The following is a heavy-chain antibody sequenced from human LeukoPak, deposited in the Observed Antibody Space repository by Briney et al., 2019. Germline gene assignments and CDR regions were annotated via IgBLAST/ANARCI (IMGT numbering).Heavy chain of an antibody. CDR3: ARDPPTNSADDWYFDL. D-gene: IGHD4-23*01. J-gene: IGHJ2*01. CDR2: IRYDGSDK. V-gene: IGHV3-30*02. CDR1: GFTFRNYG. Sequence: PGGSLRLSCAASGFTFRNYGMHWVRQAPGKGLDWVAFIRYDGSDKSYADSVKGRFTISRDNAKNTLYLQMNSLRAEDTAVYYCARDPPTNSADDWYFDLWGRGTLVTVSS.